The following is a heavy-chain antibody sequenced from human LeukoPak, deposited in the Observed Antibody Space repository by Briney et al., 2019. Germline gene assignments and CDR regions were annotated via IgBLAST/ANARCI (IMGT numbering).Heavy chain of an antibody. D-gene: IGHD5-18*01. Sequence: QPGGSLRLSCAASGFTFSSYAMSWVRQAPGKGLEWVSGISGSGGSTYYADSVKGRFTISRDNSKNTLSLQMNSLRAEDTAVYYCAKVYVTAMVNYFDYWGRGTLVTVSS. V-gene: IGHV3-23*01. CDR1: GFTFSSYA. CDR3: AKVYVTAMVNYFDY. J-gene: IGHJ4*02. CDR2: ISGSGGST.